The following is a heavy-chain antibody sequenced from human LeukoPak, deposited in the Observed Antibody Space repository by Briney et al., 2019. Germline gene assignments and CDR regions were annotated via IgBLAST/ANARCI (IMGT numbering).Heavy chain of an antibody. D-gene: IGHD3-22*01. CDR3: ARATYCYDSSGYYYPNYYYYYMDV. Sequence: PSETLSLTCTVSGGSISSGSYYWSWIRQPAGKGLEWIVRIYTSGSTNYNPSLKSRVTISVDTSKNQFSLKLSSVTAADTDVYYCARATYCYDSSGYYYPNYYYYYMDVWGKGTTVTVSS. J-gene: IGHJ6*03. CDR2: IYTSGST. V-gene: IGHV4-61*02. CDR1: GGSISSGSYY.